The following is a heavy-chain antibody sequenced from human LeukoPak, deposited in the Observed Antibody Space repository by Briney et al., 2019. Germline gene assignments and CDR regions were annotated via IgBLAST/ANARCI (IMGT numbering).Heavy chain of an antibody. CDR1: GGSIDTSDYY. Sequence: PSETLSLTCTISGGSIDTSDYYWGCIRQPPGKGLEWVGSIYFSGSTYYNPSLKSRVTISVDTSNNQFSLKLSSVTAADTAVYYCGSSGSYRQITYWGQGALVTVSS. CDR2: IYFSGST. D-gene: IGHD3-16*02. V-gene: IGHV4-39*07. CDR3: GSSGSYRQITY. J-gene: IGHJ4*02.